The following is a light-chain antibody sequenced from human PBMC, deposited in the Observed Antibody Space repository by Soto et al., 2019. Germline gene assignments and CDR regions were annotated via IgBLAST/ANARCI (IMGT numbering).Light chain of an antibody. V-gene: IGKV3-11*01. CDR2: DAS. J-gene: IGKJ1*01. Sequence: IVLTQSPVTLALSPGESAVLSRRASQSVSTSLAWYQHKPGQAPRLFIYDASKRAPGIPARFTGSGSGTDFTLTISSLGPEDIAVYYCQVRDVWPSFGQGTKV. CDR1: QSVSTS. CDR3: QVRDVWPS.